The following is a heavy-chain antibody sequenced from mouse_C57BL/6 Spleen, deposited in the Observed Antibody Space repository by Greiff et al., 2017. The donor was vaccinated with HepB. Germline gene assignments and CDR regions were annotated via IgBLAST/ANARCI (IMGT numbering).Heavy chain of an antibody. CDR3: ERHEGYGSSSHWYFDV. CDR2: ISSGGSYT. Sequence: EVKVVESGGDLVKPGGSLKLSCAASGFTFSSYGMSWVRQTPDKRLEWVATISSGGSYTDYPDSVKGRFTFARDNAKNTLYLQMSRLTSEDTALDVCERHEGYGSSSHWYFDVWGTGTTVTVSS. J-gene: IGHJ1*03. D-gene: IGHD1-1*01. CDR1: GFTFSSYG. V-gene: IGHV5-6*01.